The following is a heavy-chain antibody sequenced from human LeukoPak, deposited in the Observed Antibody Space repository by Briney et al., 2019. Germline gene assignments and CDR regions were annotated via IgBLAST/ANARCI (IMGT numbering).Heavy chain of an antibody. Sequence: GGSLRLSCATSGFTFDDFYLSWVRQAPGKGLEWVSAIRWSGGRIRYVDSVKGRLIITRDNAKKSVYLQMNSMRAEDTALYHCARGEDYFDYWGQGTLVTVTS. D-gene: IGHD1-26*01. CDR2: IRWSGGRI. J-gene: IGHJ4*02. CDR3: ARGEDYFDY. CDR1: GFTFDDFY. V-gene: IGHV3-20*01.